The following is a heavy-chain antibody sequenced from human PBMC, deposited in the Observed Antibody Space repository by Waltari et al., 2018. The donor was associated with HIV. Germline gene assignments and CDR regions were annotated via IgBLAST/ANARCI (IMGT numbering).Heavy chain of an antibody. J-gene: IGHJ6*01. Sequence: QVHLEQWGTGLLRPSETLSLTCAVYGGSFSGYYWSWIRQSPGRGLGWIGEVNHVGRTNYSPSLKGRVTVSVDTSKNQFSLTMRSVTAADTAVYYCARDSAPGLAVDDDDGEFFYYGLDVWGQGTTVTVSS. D-gene: IGHD6-19*01. CDR1: GGSFSGYY. CDR2: VNHVGRT. CDR3: ARDSAPGLAVDDDDGEFFYYGLDV. V-gene: IGHV4-34*01.